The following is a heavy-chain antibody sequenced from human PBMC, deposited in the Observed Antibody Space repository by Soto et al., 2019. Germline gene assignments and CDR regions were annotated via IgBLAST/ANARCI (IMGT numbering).Heavy chain of an antibody. CDR1: GASIRSYH. J-gene: IGHJ5*02. V-gene: IGHV4-4*07. CDR2: MQHTGNT. CDR3: AKDVSSRRWFDP. D-gene: IGHD3-16*01. Sequence: QVQLQESGPGLVKPSETLSLTCAVSGASIRSYHWSWIRQPAEKGLEWIGRMQHTGNTNYNPSLKSRVTMSVDTSKNQISLKMTSVTAADTAVYFCAKDVSSRRWFDPGGQGILVIVSS.